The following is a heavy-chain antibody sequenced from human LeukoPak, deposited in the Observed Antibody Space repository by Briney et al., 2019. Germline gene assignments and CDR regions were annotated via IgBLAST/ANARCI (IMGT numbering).Heavy chain of an antibody. Sequence: GGSLRLSCVGSGFIFSNYALIWVRQAPGKGLEWVSAISSAGTFYADSVRGRFIMSRDNSKNTLYLQMNSLRDEDTAIYYCARDPNGDYVGAFDFWGQGTMGTVSS. CDR2: ISSAGT. D-gene: IGHD4-17*01. CDR1: GFIFSNYA. J-gene: IGHJ3*01. V-gene: IGHV3-23*01. CDR3: ARDPNGDYVGAFDF.